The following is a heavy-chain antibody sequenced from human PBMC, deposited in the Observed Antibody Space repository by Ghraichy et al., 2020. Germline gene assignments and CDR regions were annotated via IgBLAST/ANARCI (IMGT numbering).Heavy chain of an antibody. CDR1: RGSSSGYS. D-gene: IGHD6-13*01. CDR3: ARLSRGSRQAGYFDP. J-gene: IGHJ5*02. V-gene: IGHV4-34*01. Sequence: SQTLSLTSGVSRGSSSGYSWNWIRQPPGKGLEWIGEVNHSGNTNYNTSLKSRVTISIATSKNQSSLRLTSVTAADTAVYYCARLSRGSRQAGYFDPWGQGTLVTVSS. CDR2: VNHSGNT.